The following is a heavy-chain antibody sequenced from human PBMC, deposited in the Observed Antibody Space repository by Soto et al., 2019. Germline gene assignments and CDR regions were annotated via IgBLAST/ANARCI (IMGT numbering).Heavy chain of an antibody. J-gene: IGHJ3*02. CDR2: IYHSGST. CDR3: ARGAGYGDSAYSLDI. Sequence: PSETLSLTCTVSGDSISSYYWNWIRQPPGEGLEWIGYIYHSGSTIYNPSLKSRVTISVDTSKNQFSLKLSSVTAADTAVYYCARGAGYGDSAYSLDIWGQGTMVTVSS. V-gene: IGHV4-59*01. D-gene: IGHD4-17*01. CDR1: GDSISSYY.